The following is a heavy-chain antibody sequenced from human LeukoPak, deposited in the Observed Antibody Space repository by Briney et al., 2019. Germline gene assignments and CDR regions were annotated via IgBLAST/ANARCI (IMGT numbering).Heavy chain of an antibody. CDR2: IYYSGST. Sequence: SETLFLTCTVSGGSISSSSYYWGWIRQPPGKGLEWIGSIYYSGSTYYNPSLKSRVTISVDTSKNQFSLKLSSVTAADTAVYYCATLGYCSAGSCWGQGTMVTVSS. J-gene: IGHJ3*01. V-gene: IGHV4-39*07. CDR3: ATLGYCSAGSC. CDR1: GGSISSSSYY. D-gene: IGHD2-15*01.